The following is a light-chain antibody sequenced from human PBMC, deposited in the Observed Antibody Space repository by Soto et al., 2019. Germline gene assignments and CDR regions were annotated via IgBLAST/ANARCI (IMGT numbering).Light chain of an antibody. CDR2: LNSDGSH. CDR3: QTWDTGIRV. J-gene: IGLJ2*01. CDR1: SGHSNYV. V-gene: IGLV4-69*01. Sequence: QPVLTQSPSASASLGASVKLTCTLSSGHSNYVIAWHQQQPEKGPRYLMKLNSDGSHSKGDGIPDCFSGSSSGAERYLTISSLQSEDEADYYCQTWDTGIRVFGGGTKLTVL.